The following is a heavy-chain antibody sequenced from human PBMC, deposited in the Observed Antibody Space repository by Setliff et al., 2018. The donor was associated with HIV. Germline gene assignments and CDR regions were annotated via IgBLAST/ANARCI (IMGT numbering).Heavy chain of an antibody. CDR2: VDPEHGET. CDR3: ATVYGDSALFDY. D-gene: IGHD4-17*01. CDR1: GYTFTGYY. J-gene: IGHJ4*02. Sequence: ASVKVSCKASGYTFTGYYMHWVQQAPGKGLEWMGRVDPEHGETIYAEKFQVRVTITADTSTDTAYMELSSLRSEDTAVYYCATVYGDSALFDYWGQGTLVTVSS. V-gene: IGHV1-69-2*01.